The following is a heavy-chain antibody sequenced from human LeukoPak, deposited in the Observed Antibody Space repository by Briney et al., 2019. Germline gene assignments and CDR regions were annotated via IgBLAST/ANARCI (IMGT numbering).Heavy chain of an antibody. V-gene: IGHV4-59*12. CDR3: AREIFGVVKASYYYYMDV. D-gene: IGHD3-3*01. Sequence: SETLSLTCTVSGGSISSYYWSWIRQPPGKGLEWIGYIYYSGSTNYNPSLKSRVTISVDTSKNQFSLKLSSVTAADTAVYYCAREIFGVVKASYYYYMDVWGKGTTVTVSS. CDR1: GGSISSYY. CDR2: IYYSGST. J-gene: IGHJ6*03.